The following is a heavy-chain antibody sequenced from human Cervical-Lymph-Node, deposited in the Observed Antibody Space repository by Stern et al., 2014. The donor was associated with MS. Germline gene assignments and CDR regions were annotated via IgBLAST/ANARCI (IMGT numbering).Heavy chain of an antibody. CDR2: FAPEDGET. Sequence: MQLVESGAEVKKPGASVKVSCKVSGYTLTELSMHWVRQAPGKGLEWMGGFAPEDGETIYAQKFQGRVTMTEDTSTDTAYMELSSLRSEDTAVYYCATASYCSGGSCYSNWFDPWGQGTLVTVSS. D-gene: IGHD2-15*01. CDR3: ATASYCSGGSCYSNWFDP. CDR1: GYTLTELS. J-gene: IGHJ5*02. V-gene: IGHV1-24*01.